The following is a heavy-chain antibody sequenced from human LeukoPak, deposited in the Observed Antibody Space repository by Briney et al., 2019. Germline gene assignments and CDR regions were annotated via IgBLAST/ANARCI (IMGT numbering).Heavy chain of an antibody. V-gene: IGHV3-30*02. CDR3: ATLSLNWNYNHYFDF. J-gene: IGHJ4*02. Sequence: PGGSLRLSCAASGFTFNTYAMHWIRQAPGRGLEWVAFIRSDGSNKNYADSVKGRFTISRDNSKNTLYLQMNSLRVEHTGVYYCATLSLNWNYNHYFDFWGQGTLVTISS. CDR2: IRSDGSNK. CDR1: GFTFNTYA. D-gene: IGHD1-7*01.